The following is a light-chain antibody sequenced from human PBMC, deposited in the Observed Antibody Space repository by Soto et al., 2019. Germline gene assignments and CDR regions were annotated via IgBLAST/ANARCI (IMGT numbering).Light chain of an antibody. J-gene: IGKJ2*01. Sequence: EIVLTQSPATLSLSPGERATLSCRASQSVSSYLAWYQQKPGQAPSRLIYDASNRATGIPARFSGSGSGTDFTLTISSLEPEDFAVYYCQQRSNWPKTFGKGTKLEIK. V-gene: IGKV3-11*01. CDR2: DAS. CDR3: QQRSNWPKT. CDR1: QSVSSY.